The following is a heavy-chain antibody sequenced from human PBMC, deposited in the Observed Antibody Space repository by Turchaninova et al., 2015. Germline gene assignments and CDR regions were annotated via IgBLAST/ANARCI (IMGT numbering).Heavy chain of an antibody. CDR3: ARDRTMVVPPGYFDL. CDR1: GFPFSSYS. CDR2: ISSSGSTM. Sequence: EVQLVESGGGLVQPGGSLRLSCAACGFPFSSYSQIWGRQAPGKGLEWVSYISSSGSTMYYADSVKGRFTISRDNAKNSLYLQFNSLRAEDTAVYYCARDRTMVVPPGYFDLWGRGTLVTVSS. V-gene: IGHV3-48*04. J-gene: IGHJ2*01. D-gene: IGHD4/OR15-4a*01.